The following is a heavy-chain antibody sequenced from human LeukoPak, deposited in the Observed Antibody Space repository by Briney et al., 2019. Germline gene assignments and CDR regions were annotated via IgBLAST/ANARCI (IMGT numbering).Heavy chain of an antibody. D-gene: IGHD3-9*01. V-gene: IGHV5-51*03. J-gene: IGHJ3*02. Sequence: KPGESLKISCKGSGYSFTSYWIGWARQMPGKGLEWMGIIYPGDSDTRYSPSFQGQVTISADKSISTAYLQWSSLKASDTAMYYCARRDYDLLTGYHINAFDIWGQGTMVTVSS. CDR1: GYSFTSYW. CDR3: ARRDYDLLTGYHINAFDI. CDR2: IYPGDSDT.